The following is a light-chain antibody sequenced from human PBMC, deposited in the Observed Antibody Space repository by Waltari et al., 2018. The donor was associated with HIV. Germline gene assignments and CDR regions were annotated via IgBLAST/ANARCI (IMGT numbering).Light chain of an antibody. Sequence: EVVLTQSPATLSLSPGERATLSCRASQSISTYLAWYQHKPGQAPRLLIYGASNRATDIPARFSGSGSGTDFTLTISSLESEDFAVYYCQQRRNWPRAFGQGTKVEVK. J-gene: IGKJ1*01. CDR2: GAS. V-gene: IGKV3-11*01. CDR3: QQRRNWPRA. CDR1: QSISTY.